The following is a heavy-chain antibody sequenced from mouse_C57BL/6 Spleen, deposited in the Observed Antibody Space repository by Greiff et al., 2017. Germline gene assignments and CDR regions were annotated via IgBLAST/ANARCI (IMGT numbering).Heavy chain of an antibody. V-gene: IGHV5-17*01. CDR3: ARDYYGSSYLYYYAMDY. J-gene: IGHJ4*01. CDR1: GFTFSDYG. Sequence: EVKLVESGGGLVKPGGSLKLSCAASGFTFSDYGMHLVRQAPEKGLEWVAYISSGSSTIYYADTVKGRFTISRDNAKNTLFLQMTSLRSEDTAMYYCARDYYGSSYLYYYAMDYWGQGTSVTVSS. CDR2: ISSGSSTI. D-gene: IGHD1-1*01.